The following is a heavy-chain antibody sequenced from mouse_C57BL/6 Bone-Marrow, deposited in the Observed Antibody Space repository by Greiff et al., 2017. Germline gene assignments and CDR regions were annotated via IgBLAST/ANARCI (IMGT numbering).Heavy chain of an antibody. CDR1: GYTFTDYN. CDR3: ARPYGSSSFAY. V-gene: IGHV1-22*01. D-gene: IGHD1-1*01. CDR2: INPNNGGI. Sequence: DVKLQESGPELVKPGASVKMSCKASGYTFTDYNMHWVKQSHGKSLEWIGYINPNNGGISYNQKFKGKATLTVNKSSSTAYMELRSLTSEDSAVYYCARPYGSSSFAYWGQGTLVTVSA. J-gene: IGHJ3*01.